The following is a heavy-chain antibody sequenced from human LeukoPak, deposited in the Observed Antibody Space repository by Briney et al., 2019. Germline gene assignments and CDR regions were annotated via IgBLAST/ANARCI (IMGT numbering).Heavy chain of an antibody. CDR2: ISYDGSNK. D-gene: IGHD4-17*01. CDR1: GFTFSSYA. CDR3: ASTVTNVREDAFDI. Sequence: GGSLRLSCAASGFTFSSYAMSWVRQAPGKGLEWVAVISYDGSNKYYADSVKGRFTISRDNSKNTLYLQMNSLRAEDTAVYYCASTVTNVREDAFDIWGQGTMVTVSS. J-gene: IGHJ3*02. V-gene: IGHV3-30-3*01.